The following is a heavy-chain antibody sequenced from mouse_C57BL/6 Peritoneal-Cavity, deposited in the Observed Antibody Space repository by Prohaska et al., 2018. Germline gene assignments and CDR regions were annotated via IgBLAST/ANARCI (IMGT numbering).Heavy chain of an antibody. V-gene: IGHV1-80*01. CDR3: ARDGLGGYFDY. Sequence: QVQLQQSGAELVKPGASVKISCKASGYAFSSYWMNWVKQRPGKGLEWIGQIYPGDGDTNYNGKFKGKATLTADKSSSTAYMQLSSLTSEDSAVYFCARDGLGGYFDYWCQGTTLTVSS. CDR2: IYPGDGDT. J-gene: IGHJ2*01. CDR1: GYAFSSYW. D-gene: IGHD4-1*01.